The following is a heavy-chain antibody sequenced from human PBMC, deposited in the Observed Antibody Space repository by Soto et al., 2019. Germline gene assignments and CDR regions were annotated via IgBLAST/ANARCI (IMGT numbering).Heavy chain of an antibody. Sequence: LLVESGGGFVQPGGSLRLSCVASGFTFSHAWMDWVRQAPGKGLEWVGRIKSISDGETTNYAAAVAGRFTISRDDSKHTLFLHVNSLKTEDTGVDYCTRRIAVAGTYYFDYWGQGTLVTVSS. D-gene: IGHD6-19*01. CDR3: TRRIAVAGTYYFDY. V-gene: IGHV3-15*07. J-gene: IGHJ4*02. CDR1: GFTFSHAW. CDR2: IKSISDGETT.